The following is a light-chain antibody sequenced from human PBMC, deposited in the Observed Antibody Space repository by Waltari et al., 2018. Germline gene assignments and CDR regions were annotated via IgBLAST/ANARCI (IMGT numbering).Light chain of an antibody. CDR1: DNVNNY. J-gene: IGKJ4*01. CDR2: KAS. CDR3: QHGYGAPLT. Sequence: DIQMTQSPSSLSASVGDRVTITCRASDNVNNYLNWYQQKPGKAPKLLIYKASTLQSGVPSRFSGSGSGTDYTFTISSLQSEDVATYYCQHGYGAPLTFGGGTKLEI. V-gene: IGKV1-39*01.